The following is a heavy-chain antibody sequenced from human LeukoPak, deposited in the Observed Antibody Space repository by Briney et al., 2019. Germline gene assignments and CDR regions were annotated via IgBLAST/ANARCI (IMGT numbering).Heavy chain of an antibody. V-gene: IGHV4-34*01. CDR3: ARGSPGPTRSSTSRGYYYGMDV. J-gene: IGHJ6*02. Sequence: PSETLSLTCAVYGGSFSGYYWSWIRQPPGKGLEWIGEINHSGSTSYNPSLKSRVTISVDTSKNQFSLKLSSVTAADTAVYYCARGSPGPTRSSTSRGYYYGMDVWGQGTTVTVSS. D-gene: IGHD2-2*01. CDR1: GGSFSGYY. CDR2: INHSGST.